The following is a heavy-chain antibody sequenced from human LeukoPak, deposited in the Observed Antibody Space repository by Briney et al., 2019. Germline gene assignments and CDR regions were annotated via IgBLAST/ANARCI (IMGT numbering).Heavy chain of an antibody. Sequence: SDTLSLTCSVSGRSISSYYWIWIRPPPAKGLEWMGYVYYSGSTNSTPSLQRRVTISVDTSKNQFSLKLSSVAAAETAVYYCARDRRVVPAAPHYYYYYMDVWGKGTTVTVSS. CDR3: ARDRRVVPAAPHYYYYYMDV. J-gene: IGHJ6*03. V-gene: IGHV4-59*01. CDR2: VYYSGST. D-gene: IGHD2-2*01. CDR1: GRSISSYY.